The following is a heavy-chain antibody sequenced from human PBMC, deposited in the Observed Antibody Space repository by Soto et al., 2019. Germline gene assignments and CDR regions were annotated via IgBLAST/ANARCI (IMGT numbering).Heavy chain of an antibody. CDR2: ISAYNGNT. J-gene: IGHJ4*01. V-gene: IGHV1-18*01. CDR3: ARSQDFWSGYSGFDY. D-gene: IGHD3-3*01. Sequence: GASVKVSCKASGYTFTSYGISWVRQAPGQGLEWMGWISAYNGNTNYAQKLQGSVTMTTDTSTSTAYMELRSLRSDDTAVYYCARSQDFWSGYSGFDYWCHGTLVTVSS. CDR1: GYTFTSYG.